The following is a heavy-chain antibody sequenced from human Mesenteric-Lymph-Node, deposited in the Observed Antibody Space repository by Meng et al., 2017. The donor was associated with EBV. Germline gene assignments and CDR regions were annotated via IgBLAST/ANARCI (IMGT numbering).Heavy chain of an antibody. J-gene: IGHJ4*02. V-gene: IGHV4-4*02. D-gene: IGHD1-26*01. CDR2: IYYTMNT. Sequence: HGHPQGARPGPVKHSGPLSPPCAVSGGSVISGNWWNWVRQSPGKGLEWIGEIYYTMNTNYNPSLTSRVTMSLDKSKNQFSLRLDSVVAADTATYYCARRSGNHYDYWGQGTLVTVSS. CDR3: ARRSGNHYDY. CDR1: GGSVISGNW.